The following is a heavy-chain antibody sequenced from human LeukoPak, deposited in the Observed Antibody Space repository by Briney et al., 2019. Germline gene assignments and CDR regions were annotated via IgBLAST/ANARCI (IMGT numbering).Heavy chain of an antibody. CDR2: IYYSGST. D-gene: IGHD2-21*02. J-gene: IGHJ6*02. V-gene: IGHV4-39*07. CDR3: AVVTAIPGYYYYYGMDV. Sequence: SETLSLTCTVSGGSISSSSYYWGWIRQPPGKGLEWIGSIYYSGSTYYNPSLKSRVTISVDTSKNQFSLKLSSETAADTAVYYCAVVTAIPGYYYYYGMDVWGQGTTVTVSS. CDR1: GGSISSSSYY.